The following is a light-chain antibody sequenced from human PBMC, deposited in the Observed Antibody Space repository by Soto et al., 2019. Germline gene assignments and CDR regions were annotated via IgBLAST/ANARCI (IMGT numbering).Light chain of an antibody. J-gene: IGKJ1*01. Sequence: EIVLTQSPGSLSLSAGERATLSCRASQTISISYLAWYQQKPGQGPSLLIYGTSTRAGGVPARFSGSGSGTEFTLTISSLQSEDFALYYCQQYDKWPGTFGQGTKVDIK. CDR1: QTISISY. V-gene: IGKV3-15*01. CDR2: GTS. CDR3: QQYDKWPGT.